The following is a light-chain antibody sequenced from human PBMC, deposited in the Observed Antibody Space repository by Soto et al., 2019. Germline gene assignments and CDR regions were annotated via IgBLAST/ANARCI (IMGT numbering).Light chain of an antibody. J-gene: IGKJ1*01. CDR3: QQYNNWWT. CDR2: GAS. CDR1: QSVSSN. V-gene: IGKV3D-15*01. Sequence: EIVMTQSPATLSVSPGERTTLXXRASQSVSSNLAWYQQKPGQAPWXLIYGASTRATGIPARFSGSGSGTEFTLTISSLQFDDSAVYYCQQYNNWWTFGQGTKVDIK.